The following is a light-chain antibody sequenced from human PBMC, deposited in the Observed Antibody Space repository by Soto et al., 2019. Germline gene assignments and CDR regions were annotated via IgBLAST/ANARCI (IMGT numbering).Light chain of an antibody. CDR1: TSSIGRNA. J-gene: IGLJ1*01. CDR3: ATWDDSLNAFV. CDR2: TDY. Sequence: QSVLTQSPSASGTPGQRITIYCSGSTSSIGRNAVNWYQQFPGTAPTFLIYTDYQRPSGVPDRFSGSKSGTSASLAISGLHSEDEADYYWATWDDSLNAFVFGTGTKLTVL. V-gene: IGLV1-44*01.